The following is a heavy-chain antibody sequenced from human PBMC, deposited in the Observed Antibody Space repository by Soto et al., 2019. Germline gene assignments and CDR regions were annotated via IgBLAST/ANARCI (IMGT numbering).Heavy chain of an antibody. CDR2: ISYDGSNK. CDR1: GFTFSSYA. D-gene: IGHD4-17*01. CDR3: AGHDYGDLFDY. V-gene: IGHV3-30-3*01. Sequence: GGSLRLSCAASGFTFSSYAMHWVRQAPGKGLEWVAVISYDGSNKYYADSVKGRFTISRDNSKNTLYLQMNSLRAEDTAVHYCAGHDYGDLFDYWGQGTLVTVSS. J-gene: IGHJ4*02.